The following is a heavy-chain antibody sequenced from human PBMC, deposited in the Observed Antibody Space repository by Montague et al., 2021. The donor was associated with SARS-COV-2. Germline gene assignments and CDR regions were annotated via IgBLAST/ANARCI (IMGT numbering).Heavy chain of an antibody. V-gene: IGHV3-74*01. J-gene: IGHJ5*02. Sequence: SLRLSCAASGFTFSSHWMHWVRQLPVKGLLWVSRINTDGTITNYADSVKGRFTISRDNAKNSMYLQVNSLRVEDTAVYYCATDRTVAPGYGFDPWGQGTLVTVSS. CDR3: ATDRTVAPGYGFDP. CDR2: INTDGTIT. D-gene: IGHD3-9*01. CDR1: GFTFSSHW.